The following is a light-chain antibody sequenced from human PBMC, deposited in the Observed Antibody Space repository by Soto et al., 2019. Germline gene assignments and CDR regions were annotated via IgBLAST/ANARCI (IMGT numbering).Light chain of an antibody. CDR1: SSDVGGYNY. CDR3: SSYTSSHTLVV. Sequence: QSVLTQPASVSGSPGQSITISCTGTSSDVGGYNYVSWYQQHPGKAPKLMIYDVSNRPSGVSNPFSGSKSGNTASLTISGLQAEDQADYYCSSYTSSHTLVVFGGGTKLTVL. V-gene: IGLV2-14*01. CDR2: DVS. J-gene: IGLJ2*01.